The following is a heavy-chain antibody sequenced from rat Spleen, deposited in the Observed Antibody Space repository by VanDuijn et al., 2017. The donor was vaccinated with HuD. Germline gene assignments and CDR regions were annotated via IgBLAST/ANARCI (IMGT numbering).Heavy chain of an antibody. CDR3: ARQRYLRDWYFDF. Sequence: EVQLVESDGGLVQPGRSLKLSCAASGFIFSDHYVAWVRQAPTKGLEWVATINYDGRSTFYRDSVRDRFTISRDNAKSILYLQMDNLKSEDTATYSCARQRYLRDWYFDFWGPGTMVTVSS. CDR1: GFIFSDHY. J-gene: IGHJ1*01. CDR2: INYDGRST. V-gene: IGHV5-7*01. D-gene: IGHD1-2*01.